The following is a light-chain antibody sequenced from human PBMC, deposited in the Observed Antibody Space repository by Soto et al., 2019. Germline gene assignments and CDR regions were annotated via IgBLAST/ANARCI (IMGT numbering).Light chain of an antibody. V-gene: IGLV8-61*01. CDR2: STN. J-gene: IGLJ3*02. CDR1: SGSDSTSYY. CDR3: VLYMGSGISV. Sequence: QTVVTQEPSFSVSPGGTVRLTCGLSSGSDSTSYYPSWYQQTPGQAPRTLIYSTNTRSSGVPDRFSGSILGNKAALTITGAQADDESDYYCVLYMGSGISVFGGGTQLTVL.